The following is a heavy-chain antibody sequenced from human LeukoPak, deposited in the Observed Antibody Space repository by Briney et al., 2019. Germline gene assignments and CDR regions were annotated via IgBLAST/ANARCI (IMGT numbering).Heavy chain of an antibody. D-gene: IGHD3-16*01. CDR1: GGTFSIYA. Sequence: SVKVSCKASGGTFSIYAISWVRQAPGQGLEWMGGIIPIFGTANYAQKFQGRVTITADESTSTAYMELSSLRSEDTAVYYCARDRPHGGSGYYYYYGMDVWGQGTTVTVSS. CDR2: IIPIFGTA. CDR3: ARDRPHGGSGYYYYYGMDV. J-gene: IGHJ6*02. V-gene: IGHV1-69*13.